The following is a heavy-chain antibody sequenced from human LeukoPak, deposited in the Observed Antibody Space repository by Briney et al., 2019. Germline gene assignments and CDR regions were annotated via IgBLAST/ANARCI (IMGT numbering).Heavy chain of an antibody. CDR2: IRYDGSNK. Sequence: GGSLRLSCAASGFTFSSYGMHWVLQAPGKGLEWVAFIRYDGSNKYYADSVKGRFTISRDNSKDTLYLQMNSLRAEDTAVYYCANMNIVVVPAATPNYWGQGTLVTVSS. J-gene: IGHJ4*02. CDR1: GFTFSSYG. D-gene: IGHD2-2*01. V-gene: IGHV3-30*02. CDR3: ANMNIVVVPAATPNY.